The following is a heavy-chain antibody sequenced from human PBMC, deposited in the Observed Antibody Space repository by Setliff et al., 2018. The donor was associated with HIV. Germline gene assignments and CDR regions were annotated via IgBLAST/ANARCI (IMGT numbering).Heavy chain of an antibody. D-gene: IGHD3-22*01. CDR3: AKDISGYSY. V-gene: IGHV3-23*01. CDR1: GFTFSSYA. J-gene: IGHJ4*02. CDR2: ISVSGRST. Sequence: PGGSLRLSCAASGFTFSSYAMSWVRQAPGKGLEWVSVISVSGRSTYYADSVKGRFTISRDNSKNTLYLQMSSLRAEDTAVYYCAKDISGYSYWGQGTPVTVSS.